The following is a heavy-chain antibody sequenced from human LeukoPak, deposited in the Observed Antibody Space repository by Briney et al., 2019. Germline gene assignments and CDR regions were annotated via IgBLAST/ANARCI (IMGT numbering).Heavy chain of an antibody. Sequence: ASVKVSCKASGYTFTSYGISWVRQAPGQGLEWMGWISAYNGNTNYAQKLQGRITMTTDTSTSTAYMELRSLRSDDTAVYYCARVPYSGSSGAFDIWGQGTMVTVSS. V-gene: IGHV1-18*01. CDR2: ISAYNGNT. CDR1: GYTFTSYG. CDR3: ARVPYSGSSGAFDI. D-gene: IGHD1-26*01. J-gene: IGHJ3*02.